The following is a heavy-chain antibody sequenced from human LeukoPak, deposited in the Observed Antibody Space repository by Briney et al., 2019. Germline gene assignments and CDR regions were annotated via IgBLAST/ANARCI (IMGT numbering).Heavy chain of an antibody. Sequence: SETLSLTCTVSGGSISSYYWSWIRQPPGKGLEWIGYIYYSGSTTYNPSLKSRVTISVDTSKNQFSLKLSSVTAADTAVYYCARDSMVRDYMDVWGKGTTVTVSS. CDR2: IYYSGST. J-gene: IGHJ6*03. CDR1: GGSISSYY. CDR3: ARDSMVRDYMDV. D-gene: IGHD3-10*01. V-gene: IGHV4-59*01.